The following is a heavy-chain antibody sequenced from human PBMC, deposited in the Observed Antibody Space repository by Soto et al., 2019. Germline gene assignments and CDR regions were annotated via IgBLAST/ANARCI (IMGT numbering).Heavy chain of an antibody. CDR3: ARAVEQWLALFDY. V-gene: IGHV3-30-3*01. CDR2: ISYDGSNK. D-gene: IGHD6-19*01. J-gene: IGHJ4*02. Sequence: GGSLRLSCAASGFTFSSYAMHWVRQAPGKGLEWVAVISYDGSNKYYADSVKGRFTISRDNSKNTLYLQMNSLRAEDTAVYYCARAVEQWLALFDYWGQGTLVTVSS. CDR1: GFTFSSYA.